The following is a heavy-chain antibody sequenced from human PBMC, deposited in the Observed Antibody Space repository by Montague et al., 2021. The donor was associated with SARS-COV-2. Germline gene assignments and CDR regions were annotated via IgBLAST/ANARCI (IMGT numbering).Heavy chain of an antibody. CDR3: ARDAGDWFDP. V-gene: IGHV4-61*01. CDR2: IYYSGST. CDR1: GGSVSSGSYY. Sequence: SETLSLTCTVSGGSVSSGSYYWTWLRQPPGKGLEWIGYIYYSGSTNYNPSLKSRDTISIDTSKNQFSLKLSSVTAADTAFCYWARDAGDWFDPWGQGTLVTVSS. D-gene: IGHD3-10*01. J-gene: IGHJ5*02.